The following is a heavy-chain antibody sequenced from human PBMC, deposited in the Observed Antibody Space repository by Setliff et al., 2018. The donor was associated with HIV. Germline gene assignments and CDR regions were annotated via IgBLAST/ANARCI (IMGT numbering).Heavy chain of an antibody. V-gene: IGHV4-4*07. J-gene: IGHJ4*02. CDR3: ARDPNTGSYYLDF. D-gene: IGHD2-8*01. CDR1: GGSVSNYY. CDR2: INTSGST. Sequence: SETLSLTCTVSGGSVSNYYWTWIRQSAGKGLEWIGHINTSGSTKYNPSLKSRLTMSVDSSGNQFSLTLTSATAADTAVYYCARDPNTGSYYLDFWGPGALVTVSS.